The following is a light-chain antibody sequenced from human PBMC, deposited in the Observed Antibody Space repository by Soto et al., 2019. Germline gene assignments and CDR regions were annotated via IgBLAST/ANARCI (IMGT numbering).Light chain of an antibody. J-gene: IGKJ1*01. Sequence: DIQMTQSPSSLSASVGDRVAITCRASQNIRNYLNWYQQKPGKAPKRLIYAAYTLQSGVPSRFSGSGSGTEFTLTISSLQAEDFATYYCLQHYRYPRTFGQGTKVDIK. CDR3: LQHYRYPRT. CDR1: QNIRNY. CDR2: AAY. V-gene: IGKV1-17*01.